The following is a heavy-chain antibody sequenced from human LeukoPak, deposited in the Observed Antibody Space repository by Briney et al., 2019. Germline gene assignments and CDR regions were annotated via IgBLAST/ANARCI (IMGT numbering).Heavy chain of an antibody. V-gene: IGHV3-23*01. CDR3: AKDLRWLQYVVDY. CDR2: ISGSGGST. D-gene: IGHD5-24*01. J-gene: IGHJ4*02. CDR1: GFTFRNYG. Sequence: GGSLRLSCAASGFTFRNYGMSWVRQAPGKGPEWVSAISGSGGSTYYADSVKGRFTISRDNSKNTLYLQMNSLRAEDTAVYYCAKDLRWLQYVVDYWGQGTLVTVSS.